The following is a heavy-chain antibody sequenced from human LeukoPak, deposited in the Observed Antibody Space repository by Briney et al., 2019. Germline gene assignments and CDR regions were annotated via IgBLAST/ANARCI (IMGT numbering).Heavy chain of an antibody. CDR3: ARSPRSSSWDTDGHYGMDV. CDR2: IYYSGST. CDR1: GGSISSGGYY. Sequence: SETLSLTCTVSGGSISSGGYYWSWIRQHPGKGLEWIGYIYYSGSTYYNPSLKSRVTISVDTSKNQFSLKLSSVTAADTAVYYCARSPRSSSWDTDGHYGMDVWGQGTTVTVSS. D-gene: IGHD6-13*01. J-gene: IGHJ6*02. V-gene: IGHV4-31*03.